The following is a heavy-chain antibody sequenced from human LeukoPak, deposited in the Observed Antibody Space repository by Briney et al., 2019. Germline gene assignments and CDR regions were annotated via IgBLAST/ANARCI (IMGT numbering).Heavy chain of an antibody. CDR3: AKDLYSSGYYRSASFDH. Sequence: PGRSLRLSCAASGFTFDDYAMHWVRQAPGKGLEWVSGISWNSGSIDYADSVKGRFTISRDNAKSSLYLQMNSLRAEDTALYYCAKDLYSSGYYRSASFDHWGQGTLVTVSS. V-gene: IGHV3-9*01. CDR2: ISWNSGSI. J-gene: IGHJ4*02. D-gene: IGHD6-19*01. CDR1: GFTFDDYA.